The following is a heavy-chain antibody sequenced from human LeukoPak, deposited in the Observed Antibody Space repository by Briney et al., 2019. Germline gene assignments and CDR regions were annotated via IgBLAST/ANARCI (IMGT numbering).Heavy chain of an antibody. CDR3: ARNHLGLGL. D-gene: IGHD3-16*01. J-gene: IGHJ4*02. CDR1: GYTFTTYE. CDR2: INTRNGNA. Sequence: ASVKVSCKASGYTFTTYEIIWVRQAPGQGLEWMGWINTRNGNANYAHELQGRVTMTTDKSTSTSYMELASLRFDDTAIYYSARNHLGLGLWGQGTLVTVSS. V-gene: IGHV1-18*01.